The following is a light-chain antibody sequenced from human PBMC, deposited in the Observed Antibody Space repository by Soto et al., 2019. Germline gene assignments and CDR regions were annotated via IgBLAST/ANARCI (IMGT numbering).Light chain of an antibody. J-gene: IGLJ1*01. Sequence: SALTQPRSVSGSPGQSVTISCTGTSSDVGGYNYVSWYQQYPDKAPKLMIYDVDQRPSGVPDRFSGSKSGNTASLTISGLQAEAEADYYCCAYTGGAVFGTGTKLTVL. CDR2: DVD. V-gene: IGLV2-11*01. CDR3: CAYTGGAV. CDR1: SSDVGGYNY.